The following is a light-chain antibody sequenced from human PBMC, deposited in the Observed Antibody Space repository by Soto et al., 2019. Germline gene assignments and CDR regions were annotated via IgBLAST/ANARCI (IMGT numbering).Light chain of an antibody. J-gene: IGKJ2*01. CDR3: QQYDNLPYT. CDR2: DAS. CDR1: QDISNY. V-gene: IGKV1-33*01. Sequence: DIQMTQSPSSLSASVGDRVTITCQASQDISNYLNWYQQKPRKAPKLLIYDASNLETGVPTRFRGSGNGTDFNFTNSSLQPENISTYFWQQYDNLPYTFGQGTKLEIK.